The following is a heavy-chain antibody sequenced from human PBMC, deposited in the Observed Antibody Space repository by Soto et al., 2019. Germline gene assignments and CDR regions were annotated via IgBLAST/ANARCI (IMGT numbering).Heavy chain of an antibody. D-gene: IGHD5-18*01. CDR2: IYPSGMP. CDR3: ARGRGGYGLFDS. J-gene: IGHJ4*02. Sequence: SETLSLTCTVSGGSISNAAYSWSWIRQPPGKGLEWIGYIYPSGMPFYNPSLRSRVTISIDRSNDQFSLNLKSVTAADTAVYYCARGRGGYGLFDSWGQGTLVTVS. V-gene: IGHV4-30-2*01. CDR1: GGSISNAAYS.